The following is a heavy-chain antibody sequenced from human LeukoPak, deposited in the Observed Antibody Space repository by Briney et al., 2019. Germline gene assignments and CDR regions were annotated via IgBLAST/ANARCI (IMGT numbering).Heavy chain of an antibody. CDR3: ARDNALPMATIIDY. J-gene: IGHJ4*02. Sequence: ASVKVSCKASGYTFTSYGISWVRQAPGQGLEWMGWINPNSGGTNYAQKFQGRVTMTRDTSISTAYMELSRLRSDDTAVYYCARDNALPMATIIDYWGQGTLVTVSS. V-gene: IGHV1-2*02. CDR1: GYTFTSYG. CDR2: INPNSGGT. D-gene: IGHD5-24*01.